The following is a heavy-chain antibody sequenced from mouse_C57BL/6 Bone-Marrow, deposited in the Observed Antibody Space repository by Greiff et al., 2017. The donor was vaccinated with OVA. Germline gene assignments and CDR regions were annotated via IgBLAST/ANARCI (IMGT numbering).Heavy chain of an antibody. CDR1: GYTFTSYW. CDR3: TSTVTFAY. J-gene: IGHJ3*01. V-gene: IGHV1-5*01. Sequence: EVQLQQSGTVLARPGASVKMSCKTSGYTFTSYWMHWVKQRPGQGLEWIGAIYPGNSDTSYNQKFKGKAKLTADTSASTAYMELRSLTNEDSAVYCCTSTVTFAYWGQGTLVTVSA. CDR2: IYPGNSDT. D-gene: IGHD2-13*01.